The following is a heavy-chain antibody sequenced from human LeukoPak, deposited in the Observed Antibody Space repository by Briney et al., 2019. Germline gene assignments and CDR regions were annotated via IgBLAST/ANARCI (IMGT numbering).Heavy chain of an antibody. Sequence: GGSLRLSCAASGFTFSTYWMNWVRQAPGKGLEWVTLINPDGSQTNYVDSVRGRFTISRDNAENSLYLQMNSLRAEDTAVYYCARDLGYGALDPWGQGTLVTVSS. CDR2: INPDGSQT. V-gene: IGHV3-7*01. CDR1: GFTFSTYW. J-gene: IGHJ5*02. CDR3: ARDLGYGALDP. D-gene: IGHD4-17*01.